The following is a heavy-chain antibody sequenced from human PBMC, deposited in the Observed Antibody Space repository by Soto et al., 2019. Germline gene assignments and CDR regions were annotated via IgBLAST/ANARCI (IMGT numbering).Heavy chain of an antibody. CDR1: GFTFSNHY. D-gene: IGHD6-13*01. Sequence: GGSLRLSCAASGFTFSNHYMNWVRQTPGKGLEWVSSINRDSTVIYYADSVKGRFTISRDNARNSLSLQMNSLRAEDTAVYYCAKDAAAGIPYYFDYWGQGTLVTVSS. CDR3: AKDAAAGIPYYFDY. J-gene: IGHJ4*02. V-gene: IGHV3-48*01. CDR2: INRDSTVI.